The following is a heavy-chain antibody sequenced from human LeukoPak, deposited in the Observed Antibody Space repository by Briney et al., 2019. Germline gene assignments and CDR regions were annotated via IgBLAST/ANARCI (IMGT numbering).Heavy chain of an antibody. Sequence: SETLSLTXTVSGGSISSSSYYWGWIRQPPGKGLEWIGRIYYSGSTYYNPSLKSRVTISVDTSKNQFSLKLSSVTAPDTAVYYCARQGGGYYDFWSGFPNWFDPWGQGTLVTVSS. V-gene: IGHV4-39*01. CDR2: IYYSGST. D-gene: IGHD3-3*01. J-gene: IGHJ5*02. CDR1: GGSISSSSYY. CDR3: ARQGGGYYDFWSGFPNWFDP.